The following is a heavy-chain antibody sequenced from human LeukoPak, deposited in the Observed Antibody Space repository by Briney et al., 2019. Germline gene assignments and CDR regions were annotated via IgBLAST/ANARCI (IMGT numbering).Heavy chain of an antibody. CDR3: ARHGGTRVTLVQVYYFDY. Sequence: SETLSLTCSVSGGSITSSSYYWGWIRQPPEKGLEWIGSIYYTGGTYYSPSLESRVTISVDTSKNQFSSKLSSVTAADTAVYYCARHGGTRVTLVQVYYFDYWGQGTLVTVSS. CDR1: GGSITSSSYY. J-gene: IGHJ4*02. CDR2: IYYTGGT. D-gene: IGHD4-11*01. V-gene: IGHV4-39*01.